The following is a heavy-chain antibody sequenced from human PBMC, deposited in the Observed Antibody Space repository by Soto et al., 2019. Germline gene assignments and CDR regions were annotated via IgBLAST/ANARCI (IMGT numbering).Heavy chain of an antibody. V-gene: IGHV1-69*02. D-gene: IGHD2-15*01. Sequence: QVQLVQSGAEVKKPGSSVKVSCKASGGTFSRYTISWVRQAPGQGLGWMGRIIPILDIPNYAQNFQGRVTITADKSTSTAYMELSSLRSDDTAVYYCASHFTGVLVLGASPPGGDNYGWDVWGQGTTVTVSS. J-gene: IGHJ6*02. CDR2: IIPILDIP. CDR1: GGTFSRYT. CDR3: ASHFTGVLVLGASPPGGDNYGWDV.